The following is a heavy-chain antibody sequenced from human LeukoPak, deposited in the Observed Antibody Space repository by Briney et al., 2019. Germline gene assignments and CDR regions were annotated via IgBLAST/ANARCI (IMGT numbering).Heavy chain of an antibody. Sequence: GGSLRLSCAASGSTFSVYGMHWVRQAPGKGLEWVALFSADGINIYYADSVKGRFTISRDNSKNMLYLQMNSLRAEDTAVYYCAKAAVYSINWTPFDDWGLGTLVTVSS. CDR3: AKAAVYSINWTPFDD. D-gene: IGHD6-13*01. V-gene: IGHV3-30*18. CDR2: FSADGINI. J-gene: IGHJ4*02. CDR1: GSTFSVYG.